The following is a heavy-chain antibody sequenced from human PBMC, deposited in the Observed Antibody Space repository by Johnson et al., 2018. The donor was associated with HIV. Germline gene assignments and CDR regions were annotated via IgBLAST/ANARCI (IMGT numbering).Heavy chain of an antibody. CDR3: AKVAVATAAGGVALDI. V-gene: IGHV3-33*06. CDR2: IWFDGNNK. Sequence: QVQLVESGGGVVQPGGSLRLSCAASGFTLNSYGMHWVRQAPGKGLEWVAVIWFDGNNKHYSDSVNGRFTISRDNSNNRLYLQMNSLRVEDTAVYYCAKVAVATAAGGVALDIWGPGTMVTVS. D-gene: IGHD6-13*01. J-gene: IGHJ3*02. CDR1: GFTLNSYG.